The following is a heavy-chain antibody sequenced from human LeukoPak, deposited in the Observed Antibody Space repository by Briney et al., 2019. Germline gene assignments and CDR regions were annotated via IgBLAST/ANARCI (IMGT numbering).Heavy chain of an antibody. CDR2: ISSSSSYI. D-gene: IGHD6-13*01. CDR3: ARADSSSWYSYYFDY. V-gene: IGHV3-21*01. Sequence: PGGSLRLSCAASGFTFSSYSMNWVRQAPGKGLEWVSSISSSSSYIYYADSVKGRFTISRDNAKNSLYLQMNSLRAEDTAVYYCARADSSSWYSYYFDYWGQGTLVTVSS. CDR1: GFTFSSYS. J-gene: IGHJ4*02.